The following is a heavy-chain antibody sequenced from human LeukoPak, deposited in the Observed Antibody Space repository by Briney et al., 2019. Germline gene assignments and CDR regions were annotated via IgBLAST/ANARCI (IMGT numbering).Heavy chain of an antibody. Sequence: GGSLRLSCAASGFTFSNYAMSWVRQATGKGLEWVSDISGSGGNTYYAGSVKGRFTISRDNSKNTLYLQMSSLRAEDTAVYYCAKETTVAGFYPYFDYWGQGTLVTVSS. CDR2: ISGSGGNT. D-gene: IGHD6-19*01. CDR1: GFTFSNYA. CDR3: AKETTVAGFYPYFDY. J-gene: IGHJ4*02. V-gene: IGHV3-23*01.